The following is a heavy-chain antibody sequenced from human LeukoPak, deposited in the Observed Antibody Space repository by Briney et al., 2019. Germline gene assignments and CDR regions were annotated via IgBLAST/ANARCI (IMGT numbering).Heavy chain of an antibody. CDR2: ISPYNGNR. Sequence: ASVKVSCKASGYTFTKYGITWVRQAPGQGLEWMGWISPYNGNRNYAQKLQDRVTMTTDTSTSTAYMELRSLRSDDTAVYYCARGRGVYASSSTTFDYWGQGTLATVSS. J-gene: IGHJ4*02. CDR3: ARGRGVYASSSTTFDY. V-gene: IGHV1-18*01. CDR1: GYTFTKYG. D-gene: IGHD6-6*01.